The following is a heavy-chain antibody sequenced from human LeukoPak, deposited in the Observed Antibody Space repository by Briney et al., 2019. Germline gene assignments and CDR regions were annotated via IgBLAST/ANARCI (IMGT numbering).Heavy chain of an antibody. Sequence: SETLSLTCTVSGGSISSYYWSWIRQPPGKGLEWIGYIYYSGSTNYNPSLKSRVTISVDTSKNQFSLKLSSVTAADTAVYYCARGAITVASYYYYYYMDVWGKGTTVTFSS. V-gene: IGHV4-59*01. CDR1: GGSISSYY. J-gene: IGHJ6*03. CDR3: ARGAITVASYYYYYYMDV. D-gene: IGHD4-23*01. CDR2: IYYSGST.